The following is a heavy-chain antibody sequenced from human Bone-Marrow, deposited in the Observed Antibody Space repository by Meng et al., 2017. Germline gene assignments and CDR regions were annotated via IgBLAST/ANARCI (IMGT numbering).Heavy chain of an antibody. J-gene: IGHJ4*02. CDR2: IYTSGST. V-gene: IGHV4-4*07. CDR3: AINTMVRGVAEYYFDY. Sequence: GSLRLSCTVSGGSISSYYWSWIRQPAGKGLEWIGRIYTSGSTNYNPSLKSRVTMSVDTSKNQFSLKLSSVTAADTAVYYCAINTMVRGVAEYYFDYWGQGTLVTVSS. D-gene: IGHD3-10*01. CDR1: GGSISSYY.